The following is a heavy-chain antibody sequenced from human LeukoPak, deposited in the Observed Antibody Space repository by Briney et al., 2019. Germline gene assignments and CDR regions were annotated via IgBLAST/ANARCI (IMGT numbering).Heavy chain of an antibody. CDR3: AKDFGSGTRGYFQY. Sequence: GGSLRLSCAASGFIFDDYAMHWVRQGPGKGLEWVSGISWNSGSIGYADSVKGRFTISRDNAKNSLYLQMNSLRADDTALYYCAKDFGSGTRGYFQYWGQGILVTVSS. V-gene: IGHV3-9*01. CDR2: ISWNSGSI. D-gene: IGHD3-10*01. J-gene: IGHJ1*01. CDR1: GFIFDDYA.